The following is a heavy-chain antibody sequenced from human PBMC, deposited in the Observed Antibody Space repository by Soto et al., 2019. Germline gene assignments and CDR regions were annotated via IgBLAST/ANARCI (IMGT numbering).Heavy chain of an antibody. CDR2: INHSGST. V-gene: IGHV4-34*01. CDR1: GGSFSGYY. D-gene: IGHD3-3*01. Sequence: SETLSLTCAVYGGSFSGYYWSWIRQPPGKGLEWIGEINHSGSTNYNPSLKSRVTISVDTSKNQFSLKLSSVTAADTAVYYCARDRERVVRYYYYYYGMDVWGQGTTVTVSS. J-gene: IGHJ6*02. CDR3: ARDRERVVRYYYYYYGMDV.